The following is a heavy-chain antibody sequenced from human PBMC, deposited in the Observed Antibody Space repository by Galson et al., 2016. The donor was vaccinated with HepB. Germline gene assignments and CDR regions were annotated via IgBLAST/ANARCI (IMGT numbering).Heavy chain of an antibody. D-gene: IGHD2-15*01. J-gene: IGHJ6*02. CDR2: IYPGDSDT. Sequence: QSGAEVKKPGESLRISCEASGYDFDKYWIGWVRQMPGKGLEWMGIIYPGDSDTEYSPSFQGQVTVSADKSINTAYLHWSSLKASDTAIYYCARPQRLTCSGGGCAFYDYYGMDVWGQGTTVTVSS. CDR3: ARPQRLTCSGGGCAFYDYYGMDV. V-gene: IGHV5-51*01. CDR1: GYDFDKYW.